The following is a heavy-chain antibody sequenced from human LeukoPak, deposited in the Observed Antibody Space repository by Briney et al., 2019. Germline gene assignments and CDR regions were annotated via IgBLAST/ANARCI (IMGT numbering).Heavy chain of an antibody. CDR3: AKDQRRPMITFGGVIGAFDY. Sequence: GGSLRLSCAASGFTFSSYAMSWVRQAPGKGLEWVSAISGSGGSTYYADSVKGRFTISRDNSKNTLYLQMNSLRAKDTAVYYCAKDQRRPMITFGGVIGAFDYWGQGTLVTVSS. CDR1: GFTFSSYA. D-gene: IGHD3-16*02. V-gene: IGHV3-23*01. CDR2: ISGSGGST. J-gene: IGHJ4*02.